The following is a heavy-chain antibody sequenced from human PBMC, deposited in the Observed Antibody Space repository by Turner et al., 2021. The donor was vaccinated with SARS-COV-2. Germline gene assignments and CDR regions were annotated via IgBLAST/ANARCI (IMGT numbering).Heavy chain of an antibody. CDR1: GYTLTELS. V-gene: IGHV1-24*01. D-gene: IGHD6-19*01. Sequence: QVQLVQSGAEVKKPGASVKVSCKVSGYTLTELSMHWVRQAPGKGLEWMGGFDPGDGETIYAQKVQGRVTMTEDTSTDTAYMDLSSLRSEDTAVYYCATGTAVAGTSKNYYYYYGMDVWGQGTTVTVSS. CDR2: FDPGDGET. CDR3: ATGTAVAGTSKNYYYYYGMDV. J-gene: IGHJ6*02.